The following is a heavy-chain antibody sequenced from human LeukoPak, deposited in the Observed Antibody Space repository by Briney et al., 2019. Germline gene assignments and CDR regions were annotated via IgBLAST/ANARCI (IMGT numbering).Heavy chain of an antibody. J-gene: IGHJ5*02. CDR3: ASDPWGMFAT. CDR1: GFTFSSYS. Sequence: KTGGSLRLSCAASGFTFSSYSINWVRQAPGKGLEWVSSISGTSTYIYYADSLKGRFTISRDNDKNAVYLQMNSLRAEDSALYYCASDPWGMFATWGQGTLVTVSS. D-gene: IGHD3-10*02. V-gene: IGHV3-21*01. CDR2: ISGTSTYI.